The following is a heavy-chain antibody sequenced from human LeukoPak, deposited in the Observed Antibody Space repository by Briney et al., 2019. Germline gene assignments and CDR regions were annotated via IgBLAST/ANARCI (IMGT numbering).Heavy chain of an antibody. V-gene: IGHV4-4*07. CDR2: MYTSGST. Sequence: PSETLSLTCTVSGDSIGTYYWSWIRQPAGKGLEWIGRMYTSGSTNYNPSLKSRVTISVDTSKNQFSLKLSSVTAADTAVFYCARVASGYDVFDIWGQGTMVTVSS. D-gene: IGHD3-3*01. CDR1: GDSIGTYY. J-gene: IGHJ3*02. CDR3: ARVASGYDVFDI.